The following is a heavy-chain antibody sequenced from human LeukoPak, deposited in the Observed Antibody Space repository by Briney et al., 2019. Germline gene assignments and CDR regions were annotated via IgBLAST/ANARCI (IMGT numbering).Heavy chain of an antibody. J-gene: IGHJ4*02. Sequence: GESLNISCKSCGYTFAFFWIGWVRQISGQGLEWMGFVSPGDSTTRSNPSFQGQVTISADTSIATACLHRGNLHASDTAMYYCARQSLGGVSYFAFWGQGTLVTVSS. CDR2: VSPGDSTT. CDR3: ARQSLGGVSYFAF. D-gene: IGHD3-16*01. CDR1: GYTFAFFW. V-gene: IGHV5-51*01.